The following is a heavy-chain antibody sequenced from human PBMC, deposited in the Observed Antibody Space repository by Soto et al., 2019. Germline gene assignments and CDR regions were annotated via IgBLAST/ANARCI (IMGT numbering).Heavy chain of an antibody. J-gene: IGHJ4*02. CDR3: VSDGGSYATGSFYNYFVY. CDR1: GFSLNIYS. CDR2: ISYDGDNK. V-gene: IGHV3-30-3*01. Sequence: GGSLRLSCAASGFSLNIYSINWVRQAPGKGPEWVTLISYDGDNKKYAVSVEGRLTVSRDTSKNMEYLEMNSLRPDDTAVYYRVSDGGSYATGSFYNYFVYGGLGTMVTDSS. D-gene: IGHD3-10*01.